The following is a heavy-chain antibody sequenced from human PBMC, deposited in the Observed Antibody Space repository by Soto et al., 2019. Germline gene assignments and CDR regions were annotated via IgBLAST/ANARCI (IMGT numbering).Heavy chain of an antibody. CDR2: ISGGSSYT. CDR3: AKTIVAASGYYFDH. V-gene: IGHV3-11*06. Sequence: QVQLVESGGGLVKPGGSLRLACAASGFRFGDSYMSWVRQAPGKGLEWLSYISGGSSYTNYADSVKGRFTISRDNAKRSLYLEMNSLRADDTAVYYCAKTIVAASGYYFDHWGQGNLVTVSS. D-gene: IGHD2-21*01. CDR1: GFRFGDSY. J-gene: IGHJ4*02.